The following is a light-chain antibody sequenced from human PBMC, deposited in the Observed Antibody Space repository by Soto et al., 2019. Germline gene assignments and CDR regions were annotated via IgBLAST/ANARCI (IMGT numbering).Light chain of an antibody. V-gene: IGLV2-14*01. CDR1: SSDVGGYSY. CDR2: DVS. Sequence: QSVLTQPASGSGSHGQSIAISCTGTSSDVGGYSYVSWYQQQPGKAPKLVISDVSNRPSGVSDRFSGSESGNTASLTISGLQTEDEADYYCASYTTSSTYVFGTGTKVTVL. J-gene: IGLJ1*01. CDR3: ASYTTSSTYV.